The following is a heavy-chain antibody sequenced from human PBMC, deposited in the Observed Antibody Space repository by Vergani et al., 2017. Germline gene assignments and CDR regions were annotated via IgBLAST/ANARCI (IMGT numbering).Heavy chain of an antibody. CDR3: ARFSRPYYDFCCGYYVTDYYYMDF. CDR1: GFTFSSYG. D-gene: IGHD3-3*01. Sequence: QVQLVESGGGVVQTGRSLRLSCAASGFTFSSYGMHWVRQAPGKGLEWVAVIWYDGSNKYYADSVKGRFTISRDNSKNTLYLQMNSMRAEDTAVYYCARFSRPYYDFCCGYYVTDYYYMDFWGKGTTVTVSS. J-gene: IGHJ6*03. V-gene: IGHV3-33*01. CDR2: IWYDGSNK.